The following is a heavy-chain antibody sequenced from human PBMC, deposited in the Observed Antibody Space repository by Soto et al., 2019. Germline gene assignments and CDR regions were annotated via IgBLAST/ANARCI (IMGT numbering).Heavy chain of an antibody. D-gene: IGHD1-26*01. Sequence: GGCTRLSCSASGFTFSSYTMHWVRQAPGKGLEYVSFISTNGDITSYSDSVKGRFTISRDNSKNTLFLQMSSLRTDDTAVYYCIKDLSGSYSFDYWGHGTLVTVSS. V-gene: IGHV3-64D*08. J-gene: IGHJ4*01. CDR2: ISTNGDIT. CDR3: IKDLSGSYSFDY. CDR1: GFTFSSYT.